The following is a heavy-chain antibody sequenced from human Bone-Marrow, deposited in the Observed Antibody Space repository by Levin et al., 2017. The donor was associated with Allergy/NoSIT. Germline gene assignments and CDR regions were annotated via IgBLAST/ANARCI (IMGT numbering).Heavy chain of an antibody. V-gene: IGHV4-59*11. Sequence: SETLSLTCTVSGGSMTNHYWSWIRHVPGKGLEWIGFVFYSGNTNYDPSLKSRVTIEADTSKNQFFLKLKSVTAADTAVYYCARPASGSYWYFDLWGRGTLVTVSS. CDR3: ARPASGSYWYFDL. J-gene: IGHJ2*01. D-gene: IGHD3-16*01. CDR2: VFYSGNT. CDR1: GGSMTNHY.